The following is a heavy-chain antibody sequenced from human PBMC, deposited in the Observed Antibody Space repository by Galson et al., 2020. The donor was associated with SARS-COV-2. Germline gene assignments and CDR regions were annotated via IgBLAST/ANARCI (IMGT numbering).Heavy chain of an antibody. CDR1: GFPFSRYT. D-gene: IGHD1-1*01. CDR3: ARERLEY. CDR2: IRSSSGTI. Sequence: GGSLRLSCAASGFPFSRYTMNWVRQAPVKGLELVAYIRSSSGTIYYADSVKGRFTISRDKAKNSLYLQLNSLRVEDTAVYYCARERLEYWGQGTLVTVSS. V-gene: IGHV3-48*01. J-gene: IGHJ4*02.